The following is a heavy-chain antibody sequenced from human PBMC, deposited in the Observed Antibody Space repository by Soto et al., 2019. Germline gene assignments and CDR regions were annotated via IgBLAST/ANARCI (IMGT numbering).Heavy chain of an antibody. V-gene: IGHV3-74*01. CDR2: INSDGSST. CDR1: GFTFSSYW. Sequence: GGSLRLSCAASGFTFSSYWMHWGLQAPWKGLVWVSRINSDGSSTSYADSVKRRFTISRDNAKNTLYLQMNSLRAEDTAVYYCARVVGYCSSTSCSPDNYFDYWGQGTLVTVSS. J-gene: IGHJ4*02. CDR3: ARVVGYCSSTSCSPDNYFDY. D-gene: IGHD2-2*01.